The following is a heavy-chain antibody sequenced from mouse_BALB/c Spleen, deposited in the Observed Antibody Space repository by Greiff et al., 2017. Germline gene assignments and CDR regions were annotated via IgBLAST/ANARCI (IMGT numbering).Heavy chain of an antibody. J-gene: IGHJ4*01. CDR1: GYSFTGYY. CDR3: ARWDGYYENYAMDY. Sequence: EVQLQQSGPELVKPGASVKISCKASGYSFTGYYMHWVKQSHVKSLEWIGRINPYNGATSYNQNFKDKASLTVDKSSSTAYMELHSLTSEDSAVYYCARWDGYYENYAMDYWGQGTSVTVSS. D-gene: IGHD2-3*01. CDR2: INPYNGAT. V-gene: IGHV1-31*01.